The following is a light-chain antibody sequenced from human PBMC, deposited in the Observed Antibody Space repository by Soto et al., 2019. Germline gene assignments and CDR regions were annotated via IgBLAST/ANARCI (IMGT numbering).Light chain of an antibody. CDR1: RDIASW. Sequence: DIQMTQSPSSVSASVGDRVTITCRASRDIASWLAWYQQKPGKAPKLLIYAASSLQSGVPSRFSGSGSATDFTLTISSLQPEDFATYYCQQARRFPVTFGQGTRLDIK. J-gene: IGKJ5*01. CDR3: QQARRFPVT. V-gene: IGKV1-12*01. CDR2: AAS.